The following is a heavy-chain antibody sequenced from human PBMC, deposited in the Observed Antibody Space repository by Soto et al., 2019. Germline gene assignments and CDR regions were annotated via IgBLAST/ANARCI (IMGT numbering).Heavy chain of an antibody. CDR2: IIPILGIA. Sequence: QVQLVQSGAEVKKPGSSVKVSCKASGGTFSSYTISWVRQAPGQGLEWMGRIIPILGIANYAQKFQGRVTITADKSTSTAYMELSSLRSEDTAVYYWEGTRITMVRGVTYYGMDVWGQGTTVTVSS. J-gene: IGHJ6*02. CDR1: GGTFSSYT. CDR3: EGTRITMVRGVTYYGMDV. V-gene: IGHV1-69*02. D-gene: IGHD3-10*01.